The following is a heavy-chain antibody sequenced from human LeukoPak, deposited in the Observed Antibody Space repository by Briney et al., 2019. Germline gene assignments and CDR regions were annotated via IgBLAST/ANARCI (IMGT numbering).Heavy chain of an antibody. CDR3: ARVGGDYLSFDY. J-gene: IGHJ4*02. D-gene: IGHD4-17*01. CDR1: GGSISSSNW. CDR2: IYHSGST. V-gene: IGHV4-4*02. Sequence: PSGTLSLTCAVSGGSISSSNWWSWVRQPPGKGLEWIGEIYHSGSTYYNPSLKSRVTISVDTSKNQFSLKLSSVTAADTAVYYCARVGGDYLSFDYWGQGTLVTVSS.